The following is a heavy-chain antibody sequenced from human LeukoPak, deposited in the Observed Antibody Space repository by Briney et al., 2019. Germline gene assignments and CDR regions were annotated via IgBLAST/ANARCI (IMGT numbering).Heavy chain of an antibody. J-gene: IGHJ6*03. CDR3: ARVRTGYYYMDV. CDR2: IYYSGST. V-gene: IGHV4-39*07. Sequence: SETLSLTCTVSGGSISSSSYYWGWIRQPPWKGLEWIGSIYYSGSTYYNPSLKSRVTISVDTSKNQFSLKLSSVTAADTAVYYCARVRTGYYYMDVWGKGTTVTVSS. D-gene: IGHD1-14*01. CDR1: GGSISSSSYY.